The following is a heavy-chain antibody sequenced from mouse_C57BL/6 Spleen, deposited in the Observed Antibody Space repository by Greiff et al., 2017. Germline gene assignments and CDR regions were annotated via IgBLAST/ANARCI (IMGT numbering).Heavy chain of an antibody. D-gene: IGHD2-2*01. V-gene: IGHV1-15*01. Sequence: VQLQESGAELVRPGASVTLSCKASGYTFTDYEMHWVKQTPVHGLEWIGAIDPETGGTAYNQQFKGKAILTADKSSSTAYMGLRSLTSEDSAVYDCTGFYYGYDWYFDVWGTGTTVTVSS. J-gene: IGHJ1*03. CDR3: TGFYYGYDWYFDV. CDR2: IDPETGGT. CDR1: GYTFTDYE.